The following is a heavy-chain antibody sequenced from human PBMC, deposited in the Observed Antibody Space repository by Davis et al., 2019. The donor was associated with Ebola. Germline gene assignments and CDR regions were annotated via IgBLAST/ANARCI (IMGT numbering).Heavy chain of an antibody. CDR1: GFTFSTYS. V-gene: IGHV3-21*01. Sequence: GESLKISCAASGFTFSTYSMSWVRQAPGKGLEWVSSISSDSDYIYYADSAKGRFTISRDNAKNSLFLQMNSLRAEDTVVYYCARDRPLDFFFGDYYGMDVWGQGTTVTVSS. CDR3: ARDRPLDFFFGDYYGMDV. D-gene: IGHD3-16*01. J-gene: IGHJ6*02. CDR2: ISSDSDYI.